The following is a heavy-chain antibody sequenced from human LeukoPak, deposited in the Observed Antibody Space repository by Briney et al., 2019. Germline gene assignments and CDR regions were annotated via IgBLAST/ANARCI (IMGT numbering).Heavy chain of an antibody. CDR3: ARDPNMITFGGVIVSAFDI. Sequence: SETLSLTCTVSGGSISSYYWSWIREPAGKGLERIGRIYTSGRTNYNPSLKSRVTMSVDTSKNQFSLKLSSATAADTAVYYCARDPNMITFGGVIVSAFDIWGQGTMVTVSS. V-gene: IGHV4-4*07. CDR2: IYTSGRT. CDR1: GGSISSYY. J-gene: IGHJ3*02. D-gene: IGHD3-16*02.